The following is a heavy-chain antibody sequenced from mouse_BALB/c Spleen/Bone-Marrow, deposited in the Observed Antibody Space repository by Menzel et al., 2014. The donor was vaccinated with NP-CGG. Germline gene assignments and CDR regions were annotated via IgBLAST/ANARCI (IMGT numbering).Heavy chain of an antibody. CDR3: AGSTMISAWFAN. D-gene: IGHD2-4*01. Sequence: VQLQQSGPELMKPGASVKISCKASGYSFTSYYMHWVKQSHGKSLEWIGYIDPFNGGTSYNQKFKGKATLTVDKSSSTAYMHLSSLTSEDSAVYYCAGSTMISAWFANWGQGTLVTVSA. J-gene: IGHJ3*01. CDR1: GYSFTSYY. V-gene: IGHV1S135*01. CDR2: IDPFNGGT.